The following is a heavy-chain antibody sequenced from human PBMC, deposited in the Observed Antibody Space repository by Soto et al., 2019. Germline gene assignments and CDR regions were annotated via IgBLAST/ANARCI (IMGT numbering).Heavy chain of an antibody. Sequence: SVKVSCKASGYTFTRYGISWVRQAPGQGLEWMGWVSAYNGDTNYAQNFQGRVTMTTDTSTSTAYMELRSLRSDDTAMYYCARDPSGGYDFDYWGQGTLVTVSS. CDR1: GYTFTRYG. CDR2: VSAYNGDT. V-gene: IGHV1-18*01. CDR3: ARDPSGGYDFDY. J-gene: IGHJ4*02. D-gene: IGHD5-12*01.